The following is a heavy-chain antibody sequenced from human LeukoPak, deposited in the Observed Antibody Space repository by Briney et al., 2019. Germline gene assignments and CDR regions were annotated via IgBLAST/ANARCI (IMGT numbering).Heavy chain of an antibody. CDR3: ARAAYCGGDCYSD. D-gene: IGHD2-21*02. V-gene: IGHV3-23*01. CDR1: GFTFSSYA. Sequence: GGSLRLSCAASGFTFSSYAMSWVRQAPGKGLEWVSAISGSGGSTYYADSVKDRFTISRDNSKNTLYLQMNSLRAEDTAVYYCARAAYCGGDCYSDWGQGTLVTVSS. CDR2: ISGSGGST. J-gene: IGHJ4*02.